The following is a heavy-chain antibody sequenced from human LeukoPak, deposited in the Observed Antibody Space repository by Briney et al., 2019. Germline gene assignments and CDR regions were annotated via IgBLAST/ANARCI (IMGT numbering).Heavy chain of an antibody. CDR1: GGSISSYY. CDR3: ARDSGIAAAGTWCYYYGMDV. Sequence: SETLSLTCTVSGGSISSYYWSWIRQPPGKGLEWIGYIYYSGSTNYNPSLKSRVTISVDTSKNQFSLKLSSVTAADTAVYYCARDSGIAAAGTWCYYYGMDVWGQGTTVTVSS. V-gene: IGHV4-59*01. D-gene: IGHD6-13*01. J-gene: IGHJ6*02. CDR2: IYYSGST.